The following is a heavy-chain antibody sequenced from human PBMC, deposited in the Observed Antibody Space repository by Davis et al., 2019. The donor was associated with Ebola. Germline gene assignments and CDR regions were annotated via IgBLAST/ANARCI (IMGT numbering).Heavy chain of an antibody. Sequence: PGGSLRLSCAASGFTFSSYSMNWVRQAPGKGLEWVSSISSSSSYIYYADSVKGRFTISRDNAKNSLYLQMNSLRAEDTAVYYCAKNLGYCSGGSCLYYYYYGMDVWGQGTTVTVSS. CDR1: GFTFSSYS. J-gene: IGHJ6*02. D-gene: IGHD2-15*01. CDR2: ISSSSSYI. CDR3: AKNLGYCSGGSCLYYYYYGMDV. V-gene: IGHV3-21*01.